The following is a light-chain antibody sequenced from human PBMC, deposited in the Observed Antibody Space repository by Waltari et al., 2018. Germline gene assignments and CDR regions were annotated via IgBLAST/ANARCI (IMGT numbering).Light chain of an antibody. CDR3: SSYTSTKIL. V-gene: IGLV2-14*01. CDR2: EIK. CDR1: INDVGTYPY. J-gene: IGLJ2*01. Sequence: QSALTQPASVSGSPGQSITISCTGTINDVGTYPYVSWYQQHPGKAPKLIIFEIKNRPSGVSNRFAGSKYANTASLTISGRQAEDEADYYCSSYTSTKILFGGGTKLTVL.